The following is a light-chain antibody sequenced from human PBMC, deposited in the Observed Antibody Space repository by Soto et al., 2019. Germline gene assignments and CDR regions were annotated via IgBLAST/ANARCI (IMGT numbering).Light chain of an antibody. CDR2: DAS. V-gene: IGKV3-11*01. CDR1: QSVSSY. J-gene: IGKJ1*01. CDR3: QPRSNWPPA. Sequence: EIVLTQSPATLSLSPGERATLSCRASQSVSSYLAWYQQKPGQAPRLLIYDASNRATGIPARFSGSGSGTDFTLTISSLEPEDFALYYCQPRSNWPPAFGQGT.